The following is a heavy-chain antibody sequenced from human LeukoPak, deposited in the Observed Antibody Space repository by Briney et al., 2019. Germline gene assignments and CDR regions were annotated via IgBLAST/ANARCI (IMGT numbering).Heavy chain of an antibody. CDR1: GFTFSSYG. CDR3: ARDVDTAMAFDY. J-gene: IGHJ4*02. Sequence: GRSLRLSCAASGFTFSSYGMHWVRQAPGKGLEWVAVIWYDGSNKYYADSVKGRFTISRGNSKNTLYLQMNSLRAEDTAVYYCARDVDTAMAFDYWGQGTLVTVSS. V-gene: IGHV3-33*01. CDR2: IWYDGSNK. D-gene: IGHD5-18*01.